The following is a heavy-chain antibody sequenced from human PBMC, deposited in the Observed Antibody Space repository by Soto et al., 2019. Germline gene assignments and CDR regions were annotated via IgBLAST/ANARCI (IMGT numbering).Heavy chain of an antibody. J-gene: IGHJ4*02. CDR2: IYHSGST. D-gene: IGHD6-6*01. Sequence: KSSETLSLTCAVSVGSISSGGYSWSWIRQPPGKGLEWIGYIYHSGSTYYNPSLKSRVTISVDRSKNQFSLKLSSVTAADTAVYYCVGSGSSSDGYFDYWGQGTQVTVSS. CDR3: VGSGSSSDGYFDY. CDR1: VGSISSGGYS. V-gene: IGHV4-30-2*01.